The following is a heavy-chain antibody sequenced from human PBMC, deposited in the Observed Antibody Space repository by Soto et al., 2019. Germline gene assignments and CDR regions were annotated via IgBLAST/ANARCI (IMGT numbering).Heavy chain of an antibody. Sequence: SGPXLVNPTQTLTLTCTFSGFSLSTSGMCVSWIRQPPGKALEWLARIDWDDDKYYSTSLKTRLTISKDTSKNQVVLTMTNMDPVDTATYYCARIQGNFYYYYGMDVWGQGTTVTVSS. CDR3: ARIQGNFYYYYGMDV. CDR2: IDWDDDK. CDR1: GFSLSTSGMC. J-gene: IGHJ6*02. V-gene: IGHV2-70*11.